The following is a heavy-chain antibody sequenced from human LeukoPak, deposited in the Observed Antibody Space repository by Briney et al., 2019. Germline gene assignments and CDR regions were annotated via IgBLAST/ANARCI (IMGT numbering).Heavy chain of an antibody. V-gene: IGHV1-18*01. Sequence: GASVTVSCKASGYTFTSYGISWVRQDPGQGIEWLGWISAYNGNTNYAQKLQGRVTMTTDTSTSTAYMELRSLRSDDTAVYYCARAGYCSGGSCYWFDPWGQGTLVTVSS. D-gene: IGHD2-15*01. CDR3: ARAGYCSGGSCYWFDP. CDR2: ISAYNGNT. CDR1: GYTFTSYG. J-gene: IGHJ5*02.